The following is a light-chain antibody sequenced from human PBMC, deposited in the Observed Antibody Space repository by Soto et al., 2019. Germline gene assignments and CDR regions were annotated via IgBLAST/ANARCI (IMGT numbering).Light chain of an antibody. J-gene: IGKJ3*01. V-gene: IGKV3-11*01. CDR2: DAS. CDR3: QQRSNWPPRFT. Sequence: EIVLTQSPATLSLSPGERATLSCRASQSVSSYLACYQQKPGQAPRLLIYDASNRATGIPARFSGSGSGTDFTLTISSLEPEDFAVYYCQQRSNWPPRFTFGPGNKVDIK. CDR1: QSVSSY.